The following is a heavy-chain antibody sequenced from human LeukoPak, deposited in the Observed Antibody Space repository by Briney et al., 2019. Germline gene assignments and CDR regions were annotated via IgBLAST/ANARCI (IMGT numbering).Heavy chain of an antibody. CDR3: ARDRYYGSGRYNYFDF. CDR2: ISNDGNNK. D-gene: IGHD3-10*01. J-gene: IGHJ4*02. V-gene: IGHV3-30-3*01. Sequence: GGSLRLSCAASGFTFSRYTMHWVRQAPGKGLEWVAVISNDGNNKDYADSVKGRFTTSRDNSKNTLYLQVNSLRAGDTAVYYCARDRYYGSGRYNYFDFWGQGTLVTVSS. CDR1: GFTFSRYT.